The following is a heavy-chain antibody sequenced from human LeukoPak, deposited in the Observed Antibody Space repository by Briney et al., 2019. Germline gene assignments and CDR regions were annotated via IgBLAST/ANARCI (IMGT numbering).Heavy chain of an antibody. V-gene: IGHV1-3*01. Sequence: ASVKVSCKASGYIFTKYVVHRVRQAPGQRPEWMGWIKAGNGGTKYSQNFQDRLTITRDTSASTVYMELSSLTSEDTALYYCARDDCGDTCYPGGYWGQGTLVTVSS. CDR1: GYIFTKYV. D-gene: IGHD2-21*01. CDR3: ARDDCGDTCYPGGY. J-gene: IGHJ4*02. CDR2: IKAGNGGT.